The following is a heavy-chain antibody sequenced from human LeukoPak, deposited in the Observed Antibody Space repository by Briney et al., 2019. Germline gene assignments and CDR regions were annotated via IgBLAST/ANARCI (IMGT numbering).Heavy chain of an antibody. J-gene: IGHJ3*02. V-gene: IGHV4-59*08. CDR3: ARHEGAAFDI. CDR2: IYYIGST. Sequence: SETLSLTCTVSGGSISSYYWSWIRQPPGRGLAWIGYIYYIGSTNYNPSLKSRVTISVDTSKNQFSLRLSAGTAADTAVYYCARHEGAAFDIWGEGTMVTVSS. CDR1: GGSISSYY.